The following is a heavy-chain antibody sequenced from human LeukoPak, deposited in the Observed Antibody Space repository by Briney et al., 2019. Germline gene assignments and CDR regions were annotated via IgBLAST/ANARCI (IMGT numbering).Heavy chain of an antibody. CDR1: GYTFTDYY. CDR3: ARGPTTVVPFDY. Sequence: ASVKVSCKASGYTFTDYYIHWVRQAPGQGLEWMGRINPSGGSTSYAQKFQGRVTMTRDTSTSTVYMELSSLRSEDTAVYYCARGPTTVVPFDYWGQGTLVTVSS. CDR2: INPSGGST. V-gene: IGHV1-46*01. D-gene: IGHD4-23*01. J-gene: IGHJ4*02.